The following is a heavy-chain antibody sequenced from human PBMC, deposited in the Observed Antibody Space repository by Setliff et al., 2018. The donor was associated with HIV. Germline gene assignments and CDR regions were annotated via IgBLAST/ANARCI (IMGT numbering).Heavy chain of an antibody. V-gene: IGHV4-59*01. CDR2: IYYSGST. CDR3: ARERSYDSSGYYFAYAFDI. J-gene: IGHJ3*02. CDR1: GGSISSYY. D-gene: IGHD3-22*01. Sequence: PSETLSLTCIVSGGSISSYYWSWIRQPPGKGLEWIGHIYYSGSTNYNPSLKSRVTISVDTSKKKFALKLSSVTAADTAVYYCARERSYDSSGYYFAYAFDIWGQGTMVTVSS.